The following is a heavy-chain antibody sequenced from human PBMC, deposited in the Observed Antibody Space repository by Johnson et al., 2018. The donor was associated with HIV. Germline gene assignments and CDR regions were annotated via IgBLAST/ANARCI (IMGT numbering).Heavy chain of an antibody. V-gene: IGHV3-30*09. CDR2: ISFAGSQK. J-gene: IGHJ3*02. CDR1: GFTFSSYA. Sequence: QVQLVESGGGVVQPGRSLRLYCAASGFTFSSYAMHWVRQAPGKGLEWVAVISFAGSQKYPDDSVKARFAISRDNSKNTLYLQMNSLRAEDTAVYYCARDRLYSSGWYGTDAFAIWGHGTMVTVSS. CDR3: ARDRLYSSGWYGTDAFAI. D-gene: IGHD6-19*01.